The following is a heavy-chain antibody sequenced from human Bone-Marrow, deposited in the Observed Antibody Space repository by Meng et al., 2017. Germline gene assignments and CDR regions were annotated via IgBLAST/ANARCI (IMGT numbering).Heavy chain of an antibody. Sequence: ESLMISCAASGFTFSSYAMSWVCQVPGKGLEWVSAISGSGGSTYYAVSVKGRFTISRDNSKNKLYLQMNSLRAEDTAVYYCAKDNVLRYFDWLDHWGQGTLVTVSS. CDR2: ISGSGGST. D-gene: IGHD3-9*01. J-gene: IGHJ5*02. V-gene: IGHV3-23*01. CDR1: GFTFSSYA. CDR3: AKDNVLRYFDWLDH.